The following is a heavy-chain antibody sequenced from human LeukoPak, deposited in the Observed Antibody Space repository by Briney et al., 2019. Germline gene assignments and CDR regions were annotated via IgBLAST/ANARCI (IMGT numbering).Heavy chain of an antibody. CDR2: INSDGSST. V-gene: IGHV3-74*01. CDR1: GFTFSDYY. D-gene: IGHD3-3*01. Sequence: GESLRLSCAASGFTFSDYYMTWVRQAPGKGLVWVSRINSDGSSTSYADSVKGRFTISRDNAKNSLYLQMNSLRAEDTAVYYCARETERFLEWLFYAFDIWGQGTMVTVSS. CDR3: ARETERFLEWLFYAFDI. J-gene: IGHJ3*02.